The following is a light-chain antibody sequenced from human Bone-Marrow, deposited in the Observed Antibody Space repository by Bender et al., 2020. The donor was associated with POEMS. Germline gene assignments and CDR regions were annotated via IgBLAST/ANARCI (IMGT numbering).Light chain of an antibody. CDR3: SSFTTSTTLV. Sequence: QSALTQPASLSGSPGQSIAISCIGTSSDVGAYNYVSWYQQYPGKAPTLMISDVTNRPSGVSYRFSGSKFGNTASLTISGLQAEDEADYYCSSFTTSTTLVFGTGTTVTVL. J-gene: IGLJ1*01. V-gene: IGLV2-14*03. CDR1: SSDVGAYNY. CDR2: DVT.